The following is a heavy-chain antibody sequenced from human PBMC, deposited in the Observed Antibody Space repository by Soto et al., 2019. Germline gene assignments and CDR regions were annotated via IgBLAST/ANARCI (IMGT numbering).Heavy chain of an antibody. CDR1: GGTFSSYA. CDR3: ARTSSSSSSYYSDY. V-gene: IGHV1-18*01. D-gene: IGHD6-6*01. CDR2: ISGNNGDT. J-gene: IGHJ4*02. Sequence: ASVKVSCKASGGTFSSYAISWVRQAPGQGLEWMGWISGNNGDTNYAQKFQGRVTMTTDTSTGTAYMELRSLISDDTAVYYCARTSSSSSSYYSDYWGQGTLVTVSS.